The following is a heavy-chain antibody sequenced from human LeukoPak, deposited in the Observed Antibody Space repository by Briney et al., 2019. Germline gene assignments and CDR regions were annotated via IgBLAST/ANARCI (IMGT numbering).Heavy chain of an antibody. CDR2: IIHIFGTA. Sequence: SVKVSCKASGGTFGSYAISWVRQAPGQGLEWMGGIIHIFGTANYAQKFQGRVTITADESTSTAYMELSSLRSEDTAVYYCARGGYCSGGSCYYFKLYYYYGMDVWGQGTTVTVSS. J-gene: IGHJ6*02. V-gene: IGHV1-69*13. CDR3: ARGGYCSGGSCYYFKLYYYYGMDV. CDR1: GGTFGSYA. D-gene: IGHD2-15*01.